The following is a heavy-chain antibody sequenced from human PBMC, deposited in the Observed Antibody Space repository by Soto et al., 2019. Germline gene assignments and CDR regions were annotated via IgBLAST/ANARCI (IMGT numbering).Heavy chain of an antibody. CDR1: GFTFSAFW. D-gene: IGHD2-21*01. Sequence: EVQLVESGGGLVQPGESLRLSCAASGFTFSAFWMTWLRQAPGKGLEWVANIKRDGTVTHYGDSVEGRCTLSRDNAQKSLFLQLKSLRPEDSAMYYCGRALSPTGEFFYDAFDVWGQGTFVTVSS. CDR3: GRALSPTGEFFYDAFDV. J-gene: IGHJ3*01. CDR2: IKRDGTVT. V-gene: IGHV3-7*04.